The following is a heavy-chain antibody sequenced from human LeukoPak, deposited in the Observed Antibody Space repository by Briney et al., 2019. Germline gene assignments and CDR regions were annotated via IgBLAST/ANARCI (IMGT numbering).Heavy chain of an antibody. CDR1: GYTFTGYY. CDR3: ARGDDILTGYPDDY. D-gene: IGHD3-9*01. J-gene: IGHJ4*02. V-gene: IGHV1-2*02. Sequence: VASVKVSCKASGYTFTGYYMHWVRQAPGQGLEWMGWINPNSGGTNYAQKFQGRVTMTRDTSISTAYMELSRLRSDDTAVYYCARGDDILTGYPDDYWGQGTLVTVSS. CDR2: INPNSGGT.